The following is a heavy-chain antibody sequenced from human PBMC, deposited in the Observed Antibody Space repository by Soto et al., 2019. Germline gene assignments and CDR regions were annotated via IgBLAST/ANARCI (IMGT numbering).Heavy chain of an antibody. CDR3: ATMERTQLWLLVQN. CDR1: GASITNDDFF. CDR2: ITYGGSI. V-gene: IGHV4-31*03. D-gene: IGHD5-18*01. Sequence: PSETLSLTCTVSGASITNDDFFWSWVRQHPDKGLEWLAYITYGGSIYYNPSLRSRLSVSIDKSKSQFSLNVRSVTAADTAVYFCATMERTQLWLLVQNWGQGLPVTVSS. J-gene: IGHJ4*02.